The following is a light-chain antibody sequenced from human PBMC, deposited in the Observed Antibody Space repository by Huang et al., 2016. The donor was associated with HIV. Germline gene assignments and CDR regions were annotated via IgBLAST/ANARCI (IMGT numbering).Light chain of an antibody. CDR3: QQNNNWPPLFT. V-gene: IGKV3-15*01. Sequence: EIVMTQSPATLSVSPGERATLSCRASQSVSSNLAWYQQKPGQAPRLLIYGVSTRATGIPARFSGSGSGTEFTLTISSLQSEDFAVYYCQQNNNWPPLFTFGPGTKVDIK. CDR2: GVS. J-gene: IGKJ3*01. CDR1: QSVSSN.